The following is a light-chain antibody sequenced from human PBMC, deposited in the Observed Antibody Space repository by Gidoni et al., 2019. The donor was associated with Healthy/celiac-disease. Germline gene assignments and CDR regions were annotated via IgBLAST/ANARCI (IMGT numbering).Light chain of an antibody. CDR2: DAA. CDR1: QSVSSY. J-gene: IGKJ2*01. Sequence: EIVFTQSPATLYLSPGERAPLSCRASQSVSSYLAWYQQKPGQAPRLLIYDAANRATGRPARFRGSGSGTDFTLTISSLEPEDFAVYYCQQRSNWRTFGQGTKLEIK. V-gene: IGKV3-11*01. CDR3: QQRSNWRT.